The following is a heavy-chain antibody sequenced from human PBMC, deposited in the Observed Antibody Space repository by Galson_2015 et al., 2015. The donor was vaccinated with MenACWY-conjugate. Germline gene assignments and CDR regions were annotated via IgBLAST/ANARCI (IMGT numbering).Heavy chain of an antibody. CDR1: GFTFGIYT. V-gene: IGHV3-21*01. Sequence: SLRLSCAASGFTFGIYTMNWVRQAPGKGLECVSSISSGSSYIHYADSVKGRFTISRDNAKNSLFLQMNNLRDEDTAVYYCARDRGAFSSAIPGNYFDPWGQGTLVTVSS. CDR3: ARDRGAFSSAIPGNYFDP. D-gene: IGHD3-3*01. CDR2: ISSGSSYI. J-gene: IGHJ5*02.